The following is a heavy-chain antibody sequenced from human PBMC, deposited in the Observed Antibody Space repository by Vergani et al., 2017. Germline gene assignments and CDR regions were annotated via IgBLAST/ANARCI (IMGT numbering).Heavy chain of an antibody. J-gene: IGHJ4*02. D-gene: IGHD3-16*01. CDR2: ISSSSSYT. Sequence: QVQLVESGGGMVKPGGSLRLSCAASGFTFSDYYMSWIRQAPGKGLEWVSYISSSSSYTNYADSVTGRCTISRDNAKNSLYLQMNSRRAEDTAVYYSAGSRRGLDDWSQGTLVTVSS. CDR1: GFTFSDYY. V-gene: IGHV3-11*05. CDR3: AGSRRGLDD.